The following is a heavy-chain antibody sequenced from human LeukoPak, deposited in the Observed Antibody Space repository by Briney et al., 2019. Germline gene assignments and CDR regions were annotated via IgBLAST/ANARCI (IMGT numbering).Heavy chain of an antibody. J-gene: IGHJ6*04. CDR3: ARDLGVGMDV. CDR1: GGSISSSSYY. Sequence: PSETLSLTCTVSGGSISSSSYYWSWIRQPPGKGLEWIGYIYYSGSTNYNPSLKSRVTISVDTSKNQFSLKLSSVTAADTAVYYCARDLGVGMDVWGKGTTVTISS. V-gene: IGHV4-61*01. CDR2: IYYSGST.